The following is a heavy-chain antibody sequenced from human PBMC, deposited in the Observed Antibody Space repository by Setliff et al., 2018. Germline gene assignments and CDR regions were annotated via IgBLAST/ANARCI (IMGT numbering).Heavy chain of an antibody. V-gene: IGHV1-46*01. D-gene: IGHD6-13*01. Sequence: ASVKVSCRASGYTFTSYYMHWVRQAPGQGLEWMGIINPSGGSTSYAQKFQGRVTMTRDTSTSTVYMELSSLRSEDTAVYYCARRSSSGNGFDYWGQGTQVTVSA. CDR3: ARRSSSGNGFDY. CDR1: GYTFTSYY. CDR2: INPSGGST. J-gene: IGHJ4*02.